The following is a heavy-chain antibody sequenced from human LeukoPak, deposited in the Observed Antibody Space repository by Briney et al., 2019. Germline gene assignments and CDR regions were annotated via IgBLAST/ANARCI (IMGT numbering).Heavy chain of an antibody. CDR3: AKDDVKYSSGPQAGY. V-gene: IGHV3-30*04. Sequence: GGSLRLSCAASGFTYTKHAMHWVRQAPGKGLGWVAVISYDGSNKKYADSVKGRFTISRDNTKNTLYLQMNSLRAEDTAVYYCAKDDVKYSSGPQAGYWGQGTLVTVSS. CDR2: ISYDGSNK. CDR1: GFTYTKHA. D-gene: IGHD6-19*01. J-gene: IGHJ4*02.